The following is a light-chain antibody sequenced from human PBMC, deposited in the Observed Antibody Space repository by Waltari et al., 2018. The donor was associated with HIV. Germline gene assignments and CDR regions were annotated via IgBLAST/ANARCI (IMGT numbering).Light chain of an antibody. CDR2: QDR. Sequence: SYELTQAPSVSVSPGQTASITCSGEKLDDKYVFWYQQKSGQSPVLVIFQDRKRPSGIPDRFSGSNSAKTATLTISGTQFMDEADYYCQAWDANTAIFGGGTKLTVL. CDR1: KLDDKY. CDR3: QAWDANTAI. V-gene: IGLV3-1*01. J-gene: IGLJ2*01.